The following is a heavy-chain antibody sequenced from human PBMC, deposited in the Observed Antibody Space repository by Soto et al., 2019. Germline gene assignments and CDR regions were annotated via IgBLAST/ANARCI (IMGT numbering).Heavy chain of an antibody. Sequence: QVQLVESGGGVVQPGKSLRLSCAASGFTFSTYGMHWVRQAPGKGLEWVAVIWYDGSNKYHGDSLKGRFTISRDNSKNTWYLQINTLRAEDTAVYSCGRDGALGDTAVVDSWGQGTLVTVSS. CDR2: IWYDGSNK. D-gene: IGHD5-18*01. CDR1: GFTFSTYG. V-gene: IGHV3-33*01. J-gene: IGHJ4*02. CDR3: GRDGALGDTAVVDS.